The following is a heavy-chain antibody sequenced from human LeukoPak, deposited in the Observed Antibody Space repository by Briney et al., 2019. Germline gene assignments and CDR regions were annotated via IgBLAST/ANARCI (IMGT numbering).Heavy chain of an antibody. CDR1: GDSISSNYY. D-gene: IGHD2-15*01. Sequence: SETLSLTCTVSGDSISSNYYWTWIRQTPGKGLEWIGEINHSGITDYNPSLRSRVTISVDTSKNQFSLKLSSVTAADTAIYYCARAVIVVAAATQRNWFDPWGQGTLVTVSS. J-gene: IGHJ5*02. CDR2: INHSGIT. CDR3: ARAVIVVAAATQRNWFDP. V-gene: IGHV4-34*01.